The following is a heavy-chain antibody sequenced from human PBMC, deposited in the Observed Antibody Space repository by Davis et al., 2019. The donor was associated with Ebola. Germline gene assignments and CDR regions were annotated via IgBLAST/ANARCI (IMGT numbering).Heavy chain of an antibody. V-gene: IGHV4-34*01. CDR3: ARFMVGATSAGYDY. CDR1: GGSFSGYY. D-gene: IGHD1-26*01. J-gene: IGHJ4*02. Sequence: MPSETLSLTCAVYGGSFSGYYWSWIRQLPGKGLEWIGEINHSGSTNYNPSLKSRVTISVDTSKNQSSLKLSSVTAADTAVYYCARFMVGATSAGYDYWGQGTLVTVSS. CDR2: INHSGST.